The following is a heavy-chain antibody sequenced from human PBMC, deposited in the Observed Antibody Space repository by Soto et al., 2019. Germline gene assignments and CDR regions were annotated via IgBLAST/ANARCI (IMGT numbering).Heavy chain of an antibody. V-gene: IGHV1-2*02. CDR3: ARIKWGLAYYSGMDV. CDR1: GYTFSDYF. CDR2: INPKTAAT. D-gene: IGHD1-26*01. Sequence: QEQLVQSGAEVKKSGASVKVSCKTSGYTFSDYFIQWLRQSPGQGLEWMAWINPKTAATNYAKKFQDRVTLTSDTSFTTAYLELTRLRPDDTAIYYCARIKWGLAYYSGMDVWGQGTAVTVSS. J-gene: IGHJ6*02.